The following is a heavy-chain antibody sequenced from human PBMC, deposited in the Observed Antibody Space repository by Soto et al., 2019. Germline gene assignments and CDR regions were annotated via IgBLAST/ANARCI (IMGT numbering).Heavy chain of an antibody. CDR1: GFTFSSYG. Sequence: GGSLRLSCAASGFTFSSYGMHWVRQAPGKGLEWVAVIWYDGSNKYYADSVKGRFTISRDNSKNTLYLQMNSLRAEDTAVYYCARIGDCISTSCRYYYYYYGMDVWGQGTTVTVSS. CDR3: ARIGDCISTSCRYYYYYYGMDV. J-gene: IGHJ6*02. D-gene: IGHD2-2*01. CDR2: IWYDGSNK. V-gene: IGHV3-33*01.